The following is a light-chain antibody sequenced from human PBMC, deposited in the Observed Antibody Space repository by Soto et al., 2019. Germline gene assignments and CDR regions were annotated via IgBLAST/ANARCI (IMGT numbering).Light chain of an antibody. CDR1: QRSRNW. V-gene: IGKV1-5*03. Sequence: DIEMTQSASTLSASLGDRVTITCGASQRSRNWVAWYQHKPVKAPKVCVFNASSLASGVPSRFSGSASGTEFTPTISSLQADDFAKYYCQLHSNSLRRFGQGTKVDIK. CDR2: NAS. J-gene: IGKJ1*01. CDR3: QLHSNSLRR.